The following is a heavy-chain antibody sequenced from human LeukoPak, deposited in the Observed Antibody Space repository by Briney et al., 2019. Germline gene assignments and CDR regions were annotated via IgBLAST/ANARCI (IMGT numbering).Heavy chain of an antibody. CDR3: VKDTSYCSGGSCYSTYSFDY. D-gene: IGHD2-15*01. Sequence: PGGSLRLSCSASGFTFNNYAMHWVRQAPGKGPEHVSAISSTGGSTYYADSVKGRFTIPRDNSKNTLYLQMSSLRPEETAVYYCVKDTSYCSGGSCYSTYSFDYWGQGTLVTVSS. CDR1: GFTFNNYA. J-gene: IGHJ4*02. CDR2: ISSTGGST. V-gene: IGHV3-64D*09.